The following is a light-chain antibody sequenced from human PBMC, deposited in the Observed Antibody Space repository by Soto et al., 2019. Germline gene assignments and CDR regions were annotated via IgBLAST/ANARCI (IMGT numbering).Light chain of an antibody. V-gene: IGKV3-20*01. J-gene: IGKJ1*01. Sequence: EIGLTQSPGTLSLSPGERATLSCRASQSVSRNYLAWYKQKPGQPPWLLIPDASSRCTGIPDRFSGSGSGTDFTLTISRLEPEDFAVYYCQHYGRSPPSWTFGQGTKVEIK. CDR1: QSVSRNY. CDR2: DAS. CDR3: QHYGRSPPSWT.